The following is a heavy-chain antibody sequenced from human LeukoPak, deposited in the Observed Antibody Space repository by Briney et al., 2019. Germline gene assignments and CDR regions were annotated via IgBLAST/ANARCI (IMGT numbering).Heavy chain of an antibody. V-gene: IGHV3-74*01. CDR3: AREGPLGYCSSTSCSLDY. J-gene: IGHJ4*02. D-gene: IGHD2-2*01. Sequence: GGSLRLSCAASGFTFSSYWMHWVRQAPGRGLVWVSRINSDGSSTSYADSVKGRFTISRDNAKNTLYLQMNSLRAEGTAVYYCAREGPLGYCSSTSCSLDYWGQGTLVTVSS. CDR1: GFTFSSYW. CDR2: INSDGSST.